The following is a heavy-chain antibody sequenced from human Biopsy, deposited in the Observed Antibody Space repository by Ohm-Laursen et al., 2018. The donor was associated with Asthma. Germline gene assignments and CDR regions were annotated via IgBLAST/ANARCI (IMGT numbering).Heavy chain of an antibody. J-gene: IGHJ4*02. CDR3: ARKARHGDYDFDY. Sequence: SLRLSCAASGFTFSSYGMHWVRQAPGKGLEWVAVIWYDGSNKYYADSVKGRFTISRDNSKNTLYLQMNSLRAEDTAVYYCARKARHGDYDFDYWGQGTLVTGSS. V-gene: IGHV3-33*01. CDR2: IWYDGSNK. D-gene: IGHD4-17*01. CDR1: GFTFSSYG.